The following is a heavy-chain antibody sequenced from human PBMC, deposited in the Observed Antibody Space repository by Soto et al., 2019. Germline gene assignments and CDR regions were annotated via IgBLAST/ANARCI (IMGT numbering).Heavy chain of an antibody. J-gene: IGHJ4*02. CDR2: ISYSDGS. Sequence: PSETLSLTCTVSGGSISSRGSMSGRSLYWGWMRQPTGKGLEWIASISYSDGSFYNSSLKSRLTISVDTSKNHFSLCLRSLTAVDTVVYYCASHRTFCPFDDSGQGTVVTVSS. D-gene: IGHD2-8*01. V-gene: IGHV4-39*01. CDR1: GGSISSRGSMSGRSLY. CDR3: ASHRTFCPFDD.